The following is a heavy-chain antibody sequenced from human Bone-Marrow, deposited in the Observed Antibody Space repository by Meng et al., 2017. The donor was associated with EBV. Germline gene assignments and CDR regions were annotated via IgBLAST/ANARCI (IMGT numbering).Heavy chain of an antibody. Sequence: QGQLVQAGAEVKKTGSSVGVSGRASGDTLTNYGIRWVRQAPGQGLEWMGGIIPVSGTTNYAQKFQDRLTITADESTNTAYMDLSSLGFEDTAMYYCAAPKYCSGTSCYEVFDFWGQGSLVTVSS. V-gene: IGHV1-69*01. CDR3: AAPKYCSGTSCYEVFDF. J-gene: IGHJ4*02. D-gene: IGHD2-2*01. CDR1: GDTLTNYG. CDR2: IIPVSGTT.